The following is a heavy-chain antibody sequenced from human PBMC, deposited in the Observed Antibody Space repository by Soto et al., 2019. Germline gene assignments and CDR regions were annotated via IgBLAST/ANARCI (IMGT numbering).Heavy chain of an antibody. D-gene: IGHD1-20*01. CDR3: ARGLYNWNYLDY. V-gene: IGHV4-31*03. Sequence: QVQLQESGPGLVKPSQTLSLTCTVSGGSISSGGYYWSWIRQHPGKGLEWIGYIYYSGSTHYNPSTKKRVXXXVSXSKTQFSPKLSSVTAADTAVYYRARGLYNWNYLDYWGQGTPVTVSS. CDR2: IYYSGST. CDR1: GGSISSGGYY. J-gene: IGHJ4*02.